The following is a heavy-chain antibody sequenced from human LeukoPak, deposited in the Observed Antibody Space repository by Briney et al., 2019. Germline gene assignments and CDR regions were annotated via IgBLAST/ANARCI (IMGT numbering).Heavy chain of an antibody. CDR3: ARAHITIFGVVTYPFDY. CDR1: GFTLSTCN. J-gene: IGHJ4*02. D-gene: IGHD3-3*01. V-gene: IGHV3-21*01. CDR2: ISSSSTYI. Sequence: GGSLRLSCAASGFTLSTCNMNWVRQAPGKGLEWLSSISSSSTYIYYAGSVKGRFTISRDNAKNSLYLQMNTLRVEDTAVYYCARAHITIFGVVTYPFDYWGQGTLVTVSS.